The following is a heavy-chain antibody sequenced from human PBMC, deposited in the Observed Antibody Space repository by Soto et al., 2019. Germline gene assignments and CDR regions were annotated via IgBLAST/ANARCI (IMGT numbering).Heavy chain of an antibody. V-gene: IGHV3-30-3*01. J-gene: IGHJ4*02. CDR3: ARTYDILTGLDY. Sequence: GGSLRLSCVASGFTFSSYAMHWVRQAPGKGLEWVAVISYDGSNKYYADSVKGRFTISRDNSKNTLYLQMNSLRAEDTAVYYCARTYDILTGLDYWGQGTLVTVSS. D-gene: IGHD3-9*01. CDR2: ISYDGSNK. CDR1: GFTFSSYA.